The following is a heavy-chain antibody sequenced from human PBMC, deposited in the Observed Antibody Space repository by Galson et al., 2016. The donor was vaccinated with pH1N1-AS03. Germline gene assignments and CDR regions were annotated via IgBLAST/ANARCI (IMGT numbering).Heavy chain of an antibody. J-gene: IGHJ3*01. CDR2: IYPGDADT. V-gene: IGHV5-51*01. D-gene: IGHD3-16*02. CDR1: GSRFTSYW. Sequence: QSGAEVKEPGESLKISCKGSGSRFTSYWIAWVRQVHGKGLEWMGIIYPGDADTRYSPSFQGHVTMSADKSINTVYLNWGSLKASDTAMYYCARPLSSMITMGGLIVTEAFDAWGQGTMLTVSS. CDR3: ARPLSSMITMGGLIVTEAFDA.